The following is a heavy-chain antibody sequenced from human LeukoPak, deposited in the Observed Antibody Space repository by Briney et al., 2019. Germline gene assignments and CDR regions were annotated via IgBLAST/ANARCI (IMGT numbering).Heavy chain of an antibody. J-gene: IGHJ4*02. CDR1: GFTVSNTC. D-gene: IGHD6-19*01. CDR2: IYSVGTT. Sequence: PGGSLRLACAASGFTVSNTCMSWVRQAPGKGLEWVSVIYSVGTTYYADSVKGRFTISRDNSKNTLYLQMNSLRAEDTAVYYCARGSGWLDYWGQGTLVTVSS. CDR3: ARGSGWLDY. V-gene: IGHV3-53*01.